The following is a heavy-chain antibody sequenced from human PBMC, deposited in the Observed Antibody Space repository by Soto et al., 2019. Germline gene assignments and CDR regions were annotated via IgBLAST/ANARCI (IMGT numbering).Heavy chain of an antibody. J-gene: IGHJ6*02. CDR2: ISAYNGNT. CDR1: GYTFTSYG. V-gene: IGHV1-18*01. D-gene: IGHD2-15*01. Sequence: ASVKVSCKASGYTFTSYGISWVRQAPGQGLEWMGWISAYNGNTNYAQKLQGRVTMTTDTSTSTAYMELRSLRSDDTAVYYCARVRWGGSYYYYGMDVWGQGTTVTVSS. CDR3: ARVRWGGSYYYYGMDV.